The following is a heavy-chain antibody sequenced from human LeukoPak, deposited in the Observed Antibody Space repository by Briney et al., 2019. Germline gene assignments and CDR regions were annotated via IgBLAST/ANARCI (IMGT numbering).Heavy chain of an antibody. CDR3: ARGVRYCSSTSCYAGWGGYYYYYMDV. J-gene: IGHJ6*03. Sequence: ASVKVSCKASGYNFTGYYMHWVRQAPGQGLEWMGWINPNSGGTNYAQKFQGRVTMTRDTSISTAYMELSSLRSEDTAVYYCARGVRYCSSTSCYAGWGGYYYYYMDVWGKGTTVTVSS. V-gene: IGHV1-2*02. CDR1: GYNFTGYY. D-gene: IGHD2-2*01. CDR2: INPNSGGT.